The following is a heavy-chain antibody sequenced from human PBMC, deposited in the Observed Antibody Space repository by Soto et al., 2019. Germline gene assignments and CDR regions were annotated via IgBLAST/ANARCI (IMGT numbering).Heavy chain of an antibody. D-gene: IGHD2-15*01. CDR3: ARRGRGIGYCSGGSCPILRDYYGMDV. V-gene: IGHV1-69*01. J-gene: IGHJ6*02. Sequence: QVQLVQSGAEVKKPGSSVKVSCKASGGTFSSYAISWVRQAPGQGLEWMGGIIPIFGTANYAQKFQGRVTITADESTSTAYMELSSLRSEDTAVYYCARRGRGIGYCSGGSCPILRDYYGMDVWGQGTTVTVSS. CDR1: GGTFSSYA. CDR2: IIPIFGTA.